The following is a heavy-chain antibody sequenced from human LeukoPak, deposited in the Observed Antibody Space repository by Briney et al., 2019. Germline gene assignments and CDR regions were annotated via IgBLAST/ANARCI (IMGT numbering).Heavy chain of an antibody. Sequence: ASVKVSCKASGYTFTGYYMHWVRQAPGQGLEWMGRINPNSGGTNYAQKFRGRVTMTRDTSISTAYMELSRLRSDDTAVYYCARDPLHCSGGSCYSSWFDPWGQGTLVTVSS. CDR2: INPNSGGT. J-gene: IGHJ5*02. CDR3: ARDPLHCSGGSCYSSWFDP. V-gene: IGHV1-2*06. D-gene: IGHD2-15*01. CDR1: GYTFTGYY.